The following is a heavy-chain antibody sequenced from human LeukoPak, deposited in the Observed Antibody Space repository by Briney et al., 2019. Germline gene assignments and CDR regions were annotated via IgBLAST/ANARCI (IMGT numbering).Heavy chain of an antibody. J-gene: IGHJ5*02. CDR2: ISSSSSYI. Sequence: GGSLRLSCAASGFTFSSYSMNWVRQAPGKGLEWVSSISSSSSYIYYADSVKGRFTISRDNAKNSLYLQMNSLRAEDTAVYYCARGQGSIVYDWFDPWGQGTLVTVSS. V-gene: IGHV3-21*01. D-gene: IGHD2-15*01. CDR3: ARGQGSIVYDWFDP. CDR1: GFTFSSYS.